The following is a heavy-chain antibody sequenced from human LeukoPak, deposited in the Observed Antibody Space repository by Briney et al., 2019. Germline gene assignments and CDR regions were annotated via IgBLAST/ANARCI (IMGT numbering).Heavy chain of an antibody. D-gene: IGHD6-19*01. V-gene: IGHV3-66*02. CDR1: GFTVSSNY. CDR3: AKDAYSSGWYGGFDC. CDR2: IYGGGST. J-gene: IGHJ4*02. Sequence: GGSRRLSCAASGFTVSSNYMSWVRQAPGKGLEWVSVIYGGGSTYYAESVKGRFTFSRDNSKNTLYLQMNSLRPEDTAVYYCAKDAYSSGWYGGFDCWGQGTLVTVSS.